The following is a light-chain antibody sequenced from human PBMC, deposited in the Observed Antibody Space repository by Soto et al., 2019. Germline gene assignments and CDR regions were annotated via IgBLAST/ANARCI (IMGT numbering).Light chain of an antibody. CDR2: AAS. Sequence: IQLTQSPSSLSASIGDRVTITCRASQGISSYLAWYQQKPGKAPKLLIYAASTLQSGVPSRFSGGGSGTDFTLTISSLQPEDFATYYCQQFNSPLTFVGGTKVEIK. V-gene: IGKV1-9*01. CDR3: QQFNSPLT. CDR1: QGISSY. J-gene: IGKJ4*01.